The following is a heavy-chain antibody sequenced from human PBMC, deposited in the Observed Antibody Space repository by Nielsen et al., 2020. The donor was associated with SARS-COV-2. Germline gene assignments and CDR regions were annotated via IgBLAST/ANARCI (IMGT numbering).Heavy chain of an antibody. CDR1: GFTFSSYA. Sequence: GESLKISCAASGFTFSSYAMSWVRQAPGKGLEWVSAISGSGGSTYYADSVKGRFTISRDNSKNTLYLQMNSLRAEDTAVYYCAREKLEYYDILTGYYRGYYYMDVWGKGTTVTVSS. J-gene: IGHJ6*03. CDR2: ISGSGGST. CDR3: AREKLEYYDILTGYYRGYYYMDV. D-gene: IGHD3-9*01. V-gene: IGHV3-23*01.